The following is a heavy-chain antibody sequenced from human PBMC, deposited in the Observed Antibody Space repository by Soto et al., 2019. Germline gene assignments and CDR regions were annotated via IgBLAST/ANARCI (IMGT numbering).Heavy chain of an antibody. CDR3: ARRALPQCINGVCYKDGFWDY. V-gene: IGHV4-31*03. Sequence: SETLSLTCTVSGGSVSSGGYYWSWIRQHPWTGLEWIGYIYYSGTTYFNPSLKSRASISLDTSKNEFSLKLTSVTAADTAVYYCARRALPQCINGVCYKDGFWDYWGQGXLVTVYS. CDR2: IYYSGTT. J-gene: IGHJ4*02. D-gene: IGHD2-8*01. CDR1: GGSVSSGGYY.